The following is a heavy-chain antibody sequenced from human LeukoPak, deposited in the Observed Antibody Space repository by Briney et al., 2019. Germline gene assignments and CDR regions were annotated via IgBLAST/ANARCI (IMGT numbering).Heavy chain of an antibody. Sequence: SVKVSCKASGGTFSSYAISWVRQAPGQGLEWMGRIIPIFGTANYAQKFQGRVTITTDESTSTAYMELSSLRSEDTAVYYCARDHCSSTSCYGGGFDYWGQGTLVTVSS. CDR2: IIPIFGTA. CDR3: ARDHCSSTSCYGGGFDY. J-gene: IGHJ4*02. CDR1: GGTFSSYA. V-gene: IGHV1-69*05. D-gene: IGHD2-2*01.